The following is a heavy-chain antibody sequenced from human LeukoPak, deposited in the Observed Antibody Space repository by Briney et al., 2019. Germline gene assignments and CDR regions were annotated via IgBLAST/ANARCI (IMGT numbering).Heavy chain of an antibody. CDR3: AKDIGSYYDY. V-gene: IGHV3-30*02. CDR2: IQYDGSKK. Sequence: GGSLRLSCVESGFTFSSNGMHWVRQAPGKGLEWVTFIQYDGSKKYYADSVKGRFTISRDNSKNTLYLEMNSLRAEDTAVYYCAKDIGSYYDYWGQGILVTVSS. J-gene: IGHJ4*02. D-gene: IGHD3-10*01. CDR1: GFTFSSNG.